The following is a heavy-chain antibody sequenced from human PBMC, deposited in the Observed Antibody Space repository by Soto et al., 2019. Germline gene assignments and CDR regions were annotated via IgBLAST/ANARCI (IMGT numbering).Heavy chain of an antibody. Sequence: GGSLRLSCAASGFTFSSYSMNWVRQAPGKGLEWVSSISGSSSYIYYADSVKGRFTISRDNAKNSLYLQMNSLRAEDTAVYYCARDPQPNDDYWGQGTLVTVSS. J-gene: IGHJ4*02. D-gene: IGHD1-1*01. CDR2: ISGSSSYI. CDR3: ARDPQPNDDY. CDR1: GFTFSSYS. V-gene: IGHV3-21*01.